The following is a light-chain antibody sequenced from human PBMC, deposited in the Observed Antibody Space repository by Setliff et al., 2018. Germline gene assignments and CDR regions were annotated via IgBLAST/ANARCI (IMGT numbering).Light chain of an antibody. V-gene: IGLV2-8*01. CDR2: EVT. CDR1: SGDVFGYNY. Sequence: QSALTQPPSASGSPGQSVTISCTGTSGDVFGYNYDSWYQQHPGKAPKLMIYEVTKRPSGVPDRFSGSKSGNTASLTVSGLQAEDEADYYCSSYEGSNNYVFGTGTKVTVL. CDR3: SSYEGSNNYV. J-gene: IGLJ1*01.